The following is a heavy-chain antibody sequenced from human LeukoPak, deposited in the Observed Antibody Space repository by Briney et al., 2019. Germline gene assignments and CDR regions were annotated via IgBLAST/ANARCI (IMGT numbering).Heavy chain of an antibody. J-gene: IGHJ4*02. CDR3: AKAAASGWDYFDY. CDR1: GFTFSSYE. V-gene: IGHV3-48*03. D-gene: IGHD6-13*01. CDR2: ISSSGSTI. Sequence: GGSLRLSCAASGFTFSSYEMNWVRQAPGRGLEWVSYISSSGSTIYYADSVKGRFTISRDNSKNTLYLQMNSLRAEDTAVYYCAKAAASGWDYFDYWGQGTLVTVSS.